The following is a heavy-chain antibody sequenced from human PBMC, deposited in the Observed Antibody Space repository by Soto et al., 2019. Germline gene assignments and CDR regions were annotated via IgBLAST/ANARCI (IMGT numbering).Heavy chain of an antibody. CDR2: TYYSGYT. V-gene: IGHV4-30-4*01. Sequence: QVQLQESGPGLVKPSQTLSLTCTVSGDSFSSGDYKWSWIRQPPGKGLEWIGYTYYSGYTYNNPSLKSRLTMSVDTSKNQFSLKLSSVTAADTAVYYCARSVDYVAFDYWSQGTLVTVS. CDR3: ARSVDYVAFDY. D-gene: IGHD4-17*01. CDR1: GDSFSSGDYK. J-gene: IGHJ4*02.